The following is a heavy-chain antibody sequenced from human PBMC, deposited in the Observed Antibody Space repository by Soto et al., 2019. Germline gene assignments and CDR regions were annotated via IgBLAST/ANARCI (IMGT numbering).Heavy chain of an antibody. Sequence: QVQLVQSGAEVKKPGSSVKVSCKASGGIFSTYAISWLRQAPGQGLEWMGGIIPIFGTPNYAQRFQGRVTITADESTSTAYMELSRLRSEDTAVYYCARDRDDYGSGTYYNRIDFWGQGNLVTVSS. CDR1: GGIFSTYA. CDR3: ARDRDDYGSGTYYNRIDF. V-gene: IGHV1-69*01. CDR2: IIPIFGTP. J-gene: IGHJ4*02. D-gene: IGHD3-10*01.